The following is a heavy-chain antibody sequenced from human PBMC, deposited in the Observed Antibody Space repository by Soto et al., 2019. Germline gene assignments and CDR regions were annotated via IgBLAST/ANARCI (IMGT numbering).Heavy chain of an antibody. J-gene: IGHJ5*02. D-gene: IGHD4-17*01. V-gene: IGHV4-34*01. CDR2: INHSGTT. CDR1: GGSFSGYY. Sequence: SETLSLTCAVYGGSFSGYYWSWIRQPLGKGLEWIGEINHSGTTNYNPSLKSRVTISVDTSKNQFSLKLSSVTAADTAVYYCARVGVRDGDYGVSRFDHWGQGALVTVSS. CDR3: ARVGVRDGDYGVSRFDH.